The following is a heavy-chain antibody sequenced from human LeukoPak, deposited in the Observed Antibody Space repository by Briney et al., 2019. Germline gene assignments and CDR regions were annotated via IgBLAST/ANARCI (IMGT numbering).Heavy chain of an antibody. CDR3: ARGPITMVRGVIKVWFDP. V-gene: IGHV4-34*01. J-gene: IGHJ5*02. CDR1: GGSFSGYY. CDR2: INHSGST. Sequence: SETLSLTCAVYGGSFSGYYWSWIRQPPGKGLEWLGEINHSGSTNYNPSLKSRVTISVDTSKNQFSLKLSSVTAADTAVYYCARGPITMVRGVIKVWFDPWGQGTLVTVSS. D-gene: IGHD3-10*01.